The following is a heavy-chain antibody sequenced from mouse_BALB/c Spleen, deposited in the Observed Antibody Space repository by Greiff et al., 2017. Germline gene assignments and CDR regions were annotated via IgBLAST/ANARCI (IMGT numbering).Heavy chain of an antibody. D-gene: IGHD1-1*02. CDR2: INSNGGST. Sequence: EVMLVESGGGLVQPGGSLKLSCAASGFTFSSYGMSWVRQTPDKRLELVATINSNGGSTYYPDIVTGRFTISRDNAKNTLYLQMSSLKSEDTAMYYCARDRGGYAYWGQGTTLTVSS. J-gene: IGHJ2*01. CDR3: ARDRGGYAY. V-gene: IGHV5-6-3*01. CDR1: GFTFSSYG.